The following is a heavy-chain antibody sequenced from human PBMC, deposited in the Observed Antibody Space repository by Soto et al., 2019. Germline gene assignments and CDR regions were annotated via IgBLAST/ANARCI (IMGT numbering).Heavy chain of an antibody. CDR1: GFTFSSYA. J-gene: IGHJ3*02. CDR2: ISYDGSNK. Sequence: GGSLRLSCAASGFTFSSYAMHWVRQAPGKGLEWVAVISYDGSNKYYADSVKGRFTISRDNSKNTLYLQMNSLRAEDTAVYYCIPTGPIVGATHDAFDIWGQGTMVTVSS. CDR3: IPTGPIVGATHDAFDI. V-gene: IGHV3-30*04. D-gene: IGHD1-26*01.